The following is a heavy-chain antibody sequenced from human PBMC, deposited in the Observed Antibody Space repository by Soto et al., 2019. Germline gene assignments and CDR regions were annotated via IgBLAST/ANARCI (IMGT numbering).Heavy chain of an antibody. D-gene: IGHD3-9*01. V-gene: IGHV1-46*03. CDR2: INPSGGST. CDR3: ASAGLYFDWIYSFDI. J-gene: IGHJ3*02. CDR1: GYTFTSYY. Sequence: ASVKVSCKASGYTFTSYYMHWVRQAPGQGLEWMGIINPSGGSTSYAQKFQGRVTMTRDTSTSTVYMELSSLRSEDTAVYYCASAGLYFDWIYSFDIWGQGTMVTVS.